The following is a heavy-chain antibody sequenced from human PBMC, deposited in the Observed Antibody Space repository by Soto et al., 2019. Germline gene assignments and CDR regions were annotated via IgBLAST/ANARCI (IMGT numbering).Heavy chain of an antibody. Sequence: QVHLVQSGAEVKKPGSSVKVSCKASEGTFNNHAVSWVRQAPGQGLEWMGGIIPIFGTSRYAQKLQGRVTIAADETSGSAYGELTSLKSEDTAGYYCATGLKEDYFDYWGQGTLVTVSS. J-gene: IGHJ4*02. CDR1: EGTFNNHA. V-gene: IGHV1-69*01. CDR2: IIPIFGTS. CDR3: ATGLKEDYFDY.